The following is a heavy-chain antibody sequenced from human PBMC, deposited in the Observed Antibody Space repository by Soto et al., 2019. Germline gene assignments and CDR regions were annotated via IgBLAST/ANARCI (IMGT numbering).Heavy chain of an antibody. CDR3: AKGFLSPSIAALSGFDY. D-gene: IGHD6-6*01. CDR1: GFTFSSYA. CDR2: ISGSGGST. J-gene: IGHJ4*02. Sequence: PGGSLRLSCAASGFTFSSYAMSWVRQAPGKGLEWVSAISGSGGSTYYADSVKGRFTISRDNSKNTLYLQMNSLRAEDTAVYYCAKGFLSPSIAALSGFDYWGQGTLVTVSS. V-gene: IGHV3-23*01.